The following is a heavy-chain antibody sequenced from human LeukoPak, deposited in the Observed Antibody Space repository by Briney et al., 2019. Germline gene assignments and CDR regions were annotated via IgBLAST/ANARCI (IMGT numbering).Heavy chain of an antibody. D-gene: IGHD6-13*01. V-gene: IGHV1-3*01. CDR3: ARGPGIAAAGYYYGMDV. J-gene: IGHJ6*02. Sequence: ASVKVSCKASGYTFTSYAMHWVRQAPGQRLEWMGWINAGNGNTKYSQKFQGRVTITRDTSASTAYMELSSLRSEDTAVYYCARGPGIAAAGYYYGMDVWGQGTTVTVSS. CDR2: INAGNGNT. CDR1: GYTFTSYA.